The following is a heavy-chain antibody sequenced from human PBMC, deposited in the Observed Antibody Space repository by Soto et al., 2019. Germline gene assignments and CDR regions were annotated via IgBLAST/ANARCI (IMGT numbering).Heavy chain of an antibody. CDR2: ISWDGYST. V-gene: IGHV3-43*01. D-gene: IGHD5-12*01. Sequence: PGGSLRLSCAASGFTFDDYTMHWVRQAPGEGLEWVSLISWDGYSTYYTDSVKGRFTISRDNSRNSLYLQMNSLRTEDTALYYCAKDIAYRGYGGFYPWGLGTLVTVSS. CDR1: GFTFDDYT. CDR3: AKDIAYRGYGGFYP. J-gene: IGHJ5*02.